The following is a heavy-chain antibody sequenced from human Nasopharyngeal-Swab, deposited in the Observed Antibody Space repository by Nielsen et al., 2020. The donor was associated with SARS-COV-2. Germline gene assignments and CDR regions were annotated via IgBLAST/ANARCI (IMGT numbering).Heavy chain of an antibody. CDR3: ARDLVGLGYY. V-gene: IGHV7-4-1*02. CDR1: GFTFTNYA. CDR2: INTNTVNP. D-gene: IGHD2-2*01. Sequence: ASVKVACQTPGFTFTNYAMNWVRQAPGQGLEWMGWINTNTVNPMYGQGFTGRFVFTLDTSVSTAYLQISTLKAEDTAVYYFARDLVGLGYYWGQGTLVTVSS. J-gene: IGHJ4*02.